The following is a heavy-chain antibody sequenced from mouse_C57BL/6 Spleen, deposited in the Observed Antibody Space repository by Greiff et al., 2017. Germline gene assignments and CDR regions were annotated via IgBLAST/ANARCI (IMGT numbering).Heavy chain of an antibody. CDR1: GFTFSSYG. CDR2: ISSGGSYT. V-gene: IGHV5-6*01. D-gene: IGHD2-5*01. Sequence: DVHLVESGGDLVKPGGSLKLSCAASGFTFSSYGMSWVRQTPDKRLEWAATISSGGSYTYYPDSVKGRFTISRDNAKNTLYLQMSSLKSEDTAMYYCASYSNLAWFAYWGQGTLVTVSA. J-gene: IGHJ3*01. CDR3: ASYSNLAWFAY.